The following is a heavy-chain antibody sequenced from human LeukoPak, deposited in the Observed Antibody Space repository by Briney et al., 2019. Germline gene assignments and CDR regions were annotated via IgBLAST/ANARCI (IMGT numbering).Heavy chain of an antibody. CDR3: ARDYYGSGSPDY. CDR2: ISSSSDYI. V-gene: IGHV3-21*01. D-gene: IGHD3-10*01. Sequence: PGGSLRLSCAASGFTFSSYSMNWVRQAPGKGLEWVSSISSSSDYIYYADSVKGRFTVSRVNAKNSLYLQMNSLRAEDTTVYYCARDYYGSGSPDYWGQGTLVTVSS. J-gene: IGHJ4*02. CDR1: GFTFSSYS.